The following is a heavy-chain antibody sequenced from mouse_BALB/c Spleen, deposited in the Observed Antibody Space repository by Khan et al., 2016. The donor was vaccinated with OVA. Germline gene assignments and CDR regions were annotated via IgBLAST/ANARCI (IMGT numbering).Heavy chain of an antibody. CDR2: INPYNGGT. Sequence: EVHLQQSGPELGKPGASVKMSCKPSGYIFTNYVLHWVKQKPGQGLEWIGYINPYNGGTKYNEKFKGKATLASDKSSITAYLELSSLTSEDSAVYYCARGNWQSYYFDYWGQGTTLTLSS. CDR3: ARGNWQSYYFDY. V-gene: IGHV1S136*01. CDR1: GYIFTNYV. J-gene: IGHJ2*01. D-gene: IGHD4-1*01.